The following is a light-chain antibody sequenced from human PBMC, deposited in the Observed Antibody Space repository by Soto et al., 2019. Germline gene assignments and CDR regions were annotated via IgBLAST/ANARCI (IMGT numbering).Light chain of an antibody. V-gene: IGKV1-39*01. CDR3: QLATTTLWT. CDR2: AAS. J-gene: IGKJ1*01. Sequence: DIQMTQSPSSLSASVGDRVTITCRASQNIGTYLNWFQQKPGKAPKLLIFAASNLQIGVPSRFSAGGSGAEFTLTISSLQPDDSATYYCQLATTTLWTFGQGTKLEIK. CDR1: QNIGTY.